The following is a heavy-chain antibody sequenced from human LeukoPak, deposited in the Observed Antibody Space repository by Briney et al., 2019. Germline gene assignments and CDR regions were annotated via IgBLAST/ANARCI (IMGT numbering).Heavy chain of an antibody. J-gene: IGHJ4*02. D-gene: IGHD2-2*02. CDR2: VHHTGTT. CDR3: AKGIPFDF. V-gene: IGHV4-38-2*02. Sequence: NSSETLSLTCSVSFPVTNGFHWAWIRQPPGKGLEFMGYVHHTGTTYYNPSLNSRVTISVDTSKYQFSLRLTSVTAADTAVYFCAKGIPFDFWGQGRLVTVSP. CDR1: FPVTNGFH.